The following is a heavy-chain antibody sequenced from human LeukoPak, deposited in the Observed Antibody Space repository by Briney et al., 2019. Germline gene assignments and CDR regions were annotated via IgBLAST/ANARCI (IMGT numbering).Heavy chain of an antibody. D-gene: IGHD3-10*01. V-gene: IGHV4-34*01. Sequence: SETLSLTCAVYGGSFSGYYWSWIRQPPGKGLEWIGEINHRGSTNYNPSLKSRVTISVDTSKNQFSLKLSSVTAADTAVYYCARSITMVRGVKRPFDYWGQGTLVTVSS. CDR2: INHRGST. J-gene: IGHJ4*02. CDR3: ARSITMVRGVKRPFDY. CDR1: GGSFSGYY.